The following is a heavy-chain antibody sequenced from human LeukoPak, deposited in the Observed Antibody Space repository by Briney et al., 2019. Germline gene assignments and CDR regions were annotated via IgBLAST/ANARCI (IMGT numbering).Heavy chain of an antibody. CDR1: GYTLTELS. J-gene: IGHJ3*02. CDR3: ATSSRYSSSWYGAFDI. D-gene: IGHD6-13*01. Sequence: ASVKVSCKVSGYTLTELSMHWVRQAPGKGLEWMGGFDPEDGETIYAQKFQGRVTMTEDTSTDTAYMELSSLRSEDTAVYYCATSSRYSSSWYGAFDIWGQGTMVTVSS. V-gene: IGHV1-24*01. CDR2: FDPEDGET.